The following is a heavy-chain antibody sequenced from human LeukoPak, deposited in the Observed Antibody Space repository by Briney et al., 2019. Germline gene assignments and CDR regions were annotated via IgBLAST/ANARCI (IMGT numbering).Heavy chain of an antibody. CDR2: IWYDGSNK. CDR1: GFTFSSYG. Sequence: PGGSLRLSCAASGFTFSSYGMHWVHRAPGKGLEWVAVIWYDGSNKYYADSVKGRFTISRDNSKNTLYLQMNSLRAEDTAVYYCAKSLFETGYDFQHWGQGTLVTVSS. D-gene: IGHD5-12*01. CDR3: AKSLFETGYDFQH. J-gene: IGHJ1*01. V-gene: IGHV3-33*06.